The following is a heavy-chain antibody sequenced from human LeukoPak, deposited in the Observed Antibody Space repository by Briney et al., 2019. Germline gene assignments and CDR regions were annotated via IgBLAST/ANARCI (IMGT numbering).Heavy chain of an antibody. J-gene: IGHJ4*02. V-gene: IGHV3-23*01. D-gene: IGHD6-19*01. CDR2: ISGSGGST. CDR3: AKVRSGWSPFDY. CDR1: GFTFSSDA. Sequence: PGGSLRLSCAVSGFTFSSDAMSWVRQAPGKGLEWVSVISGSGGSTYYADSVKGRFTISRDNSKSTLYLQMNSLRAEDTAVYYCAKVRSGWSPFDYWGQGTPVTVSS.